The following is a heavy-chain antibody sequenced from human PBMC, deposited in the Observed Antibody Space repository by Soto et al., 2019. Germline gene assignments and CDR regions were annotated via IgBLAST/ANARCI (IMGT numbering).Heavy chain of an antibody. CDR3: AHDSHGGNTYFDL. J-gene: IGHJ4*02. CDR1: GGSISSGNFY. V-gene: IGHV4-30-4*01. Sequence: VQLQESGPGLVRPSETLSLTCTVSGGSISSGNFYWSWIRQPPGKGLEWIGYIYFSGSTSYSPSLKSRLTISLNTSNNQFSLKLTSVTAADTADYYCAHDSHGGNTYFDLWGQGALVTVSS. D-gene: IGHD1-26*01. CDR2: IYFSGST.